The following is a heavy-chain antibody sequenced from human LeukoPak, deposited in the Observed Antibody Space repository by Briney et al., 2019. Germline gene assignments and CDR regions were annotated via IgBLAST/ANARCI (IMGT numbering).Heavy chain of an antibody. CDR1: GYTFTAYY. CDR3: ARTLMQFDY. V-gene: IGHV1-2*02. Sequence: PSVKVSCKASGYTFTAYYMHWVRQAPGQGLEWMGWINPKSGGTKYAQKFQGRVTMTRDTSISTTYMELTSLRSDDTAVYYCARTLMQFDYWGQGTLVTVSS. CDR2: INPKSGGT. J-gene: IGHJ4*02.